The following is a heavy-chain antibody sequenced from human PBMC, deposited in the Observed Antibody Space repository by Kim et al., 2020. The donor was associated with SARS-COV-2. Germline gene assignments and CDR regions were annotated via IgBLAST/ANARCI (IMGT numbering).Heavy chain of an antibody. J-gene: IGHJ4*02. CDR2: INPDSGDT. CDR3: AKSSRRIVVPGGGHGDY. V-gene: IGHV1-2*02. D-gene: IGHD1-26*01. Sequence: ASVKVSCEASGYTFTAYLLHWVRQAPGQGLEWMGWINPDSGDTHYAPNFQGRVTMTRDTSISTAYLEMSSLRSDDTAFYFCAKSSRRIVVPGGGHGDYWGQGALVAVSS. CDR1: GYTFTAYL.